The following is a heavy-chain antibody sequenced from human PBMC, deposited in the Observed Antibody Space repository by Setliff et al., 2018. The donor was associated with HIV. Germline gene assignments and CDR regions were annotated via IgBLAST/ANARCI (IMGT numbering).Heavy chain of an antibody. Sequence: SETLSLTCVVYGGSFTNFYWSWIRQPPGKGLECIGGINHSGITNYNPSLKSRVTISVDTSKNQFSLKLSSVTAADTAVYFCARKVGGDFDYWGQGTLVTVSS. CDR2: INHSGIT. J-gene: IGHJ4*02. V-gene: IGHV4-34*01. CDR3: ARKVGGDFDY. D-gene: IGHD2-2*01. CDR1: GGSFTNFY.